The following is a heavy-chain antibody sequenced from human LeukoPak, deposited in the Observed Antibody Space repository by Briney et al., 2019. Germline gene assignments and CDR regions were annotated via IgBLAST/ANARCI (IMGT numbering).Heavy chain of an antibody. J-gene: IGHJ6*02. V-gene: IGHV3-66*01. CDR2: IYSGGST. Sequence: PGGSLRLSCAASGFTVSSNYMTWVRQAPGKGLEWVSIIYSGGSTHYADSVKGRFTISRDNAKNSLYLQMNSLRAEDTAVYYCARDRGVTLFYYGMDVWGQGTTVTVSS. D-gene: IGHD2-21*02. CDR1: GFTVSSNY. CDR3: ARDRGVTLFYYGMDV.